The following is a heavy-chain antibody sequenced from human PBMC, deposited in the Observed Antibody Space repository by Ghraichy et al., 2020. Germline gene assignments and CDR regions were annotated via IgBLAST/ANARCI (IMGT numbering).Heavy chain of an antibody. CDR2: IKPGGRET. CDR1: GFTFRNFW. CDR3: VRDTLQVDQGS. V-gene: IGHV3-7*01. J-gene: IGHJ4*02. D-gene: IGHD1-1*01. Sequence: GGSLRLSCAASGFTFRNFWMMWVRQAPGKGLEWVATIKPGGRETYYVESVKGRFTISRGDGEEVLYLQMSSLRSDDSAVYYCVRDTLQVDQGSWGQGSLVTVSS.